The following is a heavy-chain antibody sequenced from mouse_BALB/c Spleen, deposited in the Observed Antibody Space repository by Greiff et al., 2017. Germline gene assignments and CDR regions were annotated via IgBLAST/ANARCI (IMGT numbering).Heavy chain of an antibody. CDR2: ISSGGGST. J-gene: IGHJ2*01. V-gene: IGHV5-12-1*01. CDR3: ARLNRGGDY. Sequence: EVKLVESGGGLVKPGGSLKLSCAASGFAFSSYDMSWVRQTPEKRLEWVAYISSGGGSTYYPDTVKGRFTISRDNAKNTLYLQMSSLKSEDTAMYYCARLNRGGDYWGQGTTLTVSS. CDR1: GFAFSSYD.